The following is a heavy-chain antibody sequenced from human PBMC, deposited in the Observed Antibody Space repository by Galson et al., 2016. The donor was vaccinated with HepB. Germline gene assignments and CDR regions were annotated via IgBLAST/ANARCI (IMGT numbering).Heavy chain of an antibody. J-gene: IGHJ6*02. CDR2: ISRGSGTI. CDR3: ATSDSGGDTFVDV. D-gene: IGHD4-23*01. Sequence: SLRLSCAASEFTFSTYGMHWVRQAPGKGLEWVSYISRGSGTIYYAASVRGRFTVSRDNARNSLYLQMNSLRDGDTAVYYCATSDSGGDTFVDVWGQGTTVIVTS. CDR1: EFTFSTYG. V-gene: IGHV3-48*02.